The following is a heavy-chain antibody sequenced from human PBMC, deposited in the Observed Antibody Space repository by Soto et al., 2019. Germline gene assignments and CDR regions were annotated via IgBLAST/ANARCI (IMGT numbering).Heavy chain of an antibody. J-gene: IGHJ4*02. D-gene: IGHD4-17*01. CDR1: GGSVSSGSYY. CDR3: ATYPTTVTSDY. CDR2: IYYSGST. V-gene: IGHV4-61*01. Sequence: QVQLQESGPGLVKPSETLSLTCTVSGGSVSSGSYYWSWIRQPPGKGLEWIGYIYYSGSTNYNPSRKSRVPISVDTSKNQFSLKLSSVTAADTAVYYCATYPTTVTSDYWGQGTLVTVSS.